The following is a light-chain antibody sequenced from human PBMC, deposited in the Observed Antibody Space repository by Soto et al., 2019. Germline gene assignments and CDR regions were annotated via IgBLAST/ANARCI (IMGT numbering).Light chain of an antibody. Sequence: QSVLTQPASVSGSPGQSITISCTGTGSDVGGYNYVSWYQQHPGKAPKVMIYDVSNRPSGVSNRFSGSKSGNTASQTISGLQAEDEADYYCSSYTSASTPLVFGGGTQLTVL. J-gene: IGLJ2*01. CDR3: SSYTSASTPLV. CDR1: GSDVGGYNY. V-gene: IGLV2-14*01. CDR2: DVS.